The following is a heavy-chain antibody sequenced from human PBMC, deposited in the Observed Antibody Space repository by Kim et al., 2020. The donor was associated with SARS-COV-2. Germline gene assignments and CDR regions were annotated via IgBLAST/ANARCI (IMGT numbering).Heavy chain of an antibody. Sequence: SQTLSLTCTVSGDSIRNYYWTWIRQPPGKELEWIGYIYYTGSAKYNLSLRSRVTISVDTSKNQFSMKLTSVTAADTAVYYCARESQRLLGYGMDIWGQGTTVAVSS. CDR1: GDSIRNYY. CDR2: IYYTGSA. CDR3: ARESQRLLGYGMDI. V-gene: IGHV4-59*01. J-gene: IGHJ6*02. D-gene: IGHD6-25*01.